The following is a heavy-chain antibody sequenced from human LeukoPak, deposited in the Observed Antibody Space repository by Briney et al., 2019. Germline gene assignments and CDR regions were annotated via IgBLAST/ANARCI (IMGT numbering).Heavy chain of an antibody. CDR3: ARQRGGSWVNDY. Sequence: SETLCLTCTVSDASISSSYFYWSWIRQPPGKGLEWIGNVFHSGSTHYSPSLKSRVTISVDTSRKQFSLRLSAATAADTAVYYCARQRGGSWVNDYWGQGTLVTVSS. D-gene: IGHD1-26*01. V-gene: IGHV4-39*01. CDR1: DASISSSYFY. J-gene: IGHJ4*02. CDR2: VFHSGST.